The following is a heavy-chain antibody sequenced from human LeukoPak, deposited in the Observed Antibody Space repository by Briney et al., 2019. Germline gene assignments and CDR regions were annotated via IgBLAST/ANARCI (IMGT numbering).Heavy chain of an antibody. J-gene: IGHJ6*03. CDR2: INHSGSA. Sequence: SETLSLTCAVYGGSFSGYYWSWIRQPPGKGLEWIGEINHSGSANYNPSLKSRVTISVDTSKNQFSLKLSSVTAADTAVYYCARGIAARPQRASYYTDVWGKGTTVAVSS. V-gene: IGHV4-34*01. CDR3: ARGIAARPQRASYYTDV. D-gene: IGHD6-6*01. CDR1: GGSFSGYY.